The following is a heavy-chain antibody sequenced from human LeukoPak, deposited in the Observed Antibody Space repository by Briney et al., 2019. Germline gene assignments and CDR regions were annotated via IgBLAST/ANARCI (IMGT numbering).Heavy chain of an antibody. D-gene: IGHD3-10*01. CDR1: GFTFSSYS. CDR3: ARVQRSYHGSGSYPYYYYYGMDV. CDR2: ISIISSYI. V-gene: IGHV3-21*01. J-gene: IGHJ6*01. Sequence: GGSLTLSCAVSGFTFSSYSMNWFRQPPAKGLEWVSSISIISSYIYYADSLKGRFTISRDNAKNSLYLQMNSLRAEDTAVYYCARVQRSYHGSGSYPYYYYYGMDVWGQGPTVTVSS.